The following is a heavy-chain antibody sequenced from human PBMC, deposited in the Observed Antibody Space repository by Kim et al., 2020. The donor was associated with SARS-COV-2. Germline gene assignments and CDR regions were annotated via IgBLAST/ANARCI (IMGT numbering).Heavy chain of an antibody. J-gene: IGHJ4*02. Sequence: SETLSLRCSVSGGSISSDYWSWIRQSPGKGLQWIGYAHYKGTTNYNPSLKSRITMSVDASKKEFALKLSSVTAADTAVYYCARLNLDHSGNSGIDFWGQGILVTVSS. CDR2: AHYKGTT. V-gene: IGHV4-59*01. D-gene: IGHD3-22*01. CDR3: ARLNLDHSGNSGIDF. CDR1: GGSISSDY.